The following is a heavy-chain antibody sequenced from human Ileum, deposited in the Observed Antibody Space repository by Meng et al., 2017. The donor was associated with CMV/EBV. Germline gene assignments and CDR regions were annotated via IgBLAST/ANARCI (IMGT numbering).Heavy chain of an antibody. V-gene: IGHV4-4*07. Sequence: QLRASGPSLLRPPVTPSLTCTVPGSSLTSYYRTWIRQPAGKGLEWIGRIHPTGTTDDNPSLRSRVSMSLDKSKNQFSLKLTSVTAADTAVYYCARAAARGVPVDLWGQGTLVTVSS. CDR1: GSSLTSYY. CDR3: ARAAARGVPVDL. J-gene: IGHJ5*02. D-gene: IGHD3-10*01. CDR2: IHPTGTT.